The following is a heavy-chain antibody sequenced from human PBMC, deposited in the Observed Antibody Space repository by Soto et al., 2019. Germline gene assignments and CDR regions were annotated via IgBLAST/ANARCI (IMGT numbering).Heavy chain of an antibody. CDR1: GGTFSNYP. CDR2: IIPIFGTV. V-gene: IGHV1-69*12. J-gene: IGHJ2*01. CDR3: ARGNHRWLQLWYFDL. D-gene: IGHD5-12*01. Sequence: QVQLVQSGAEVKKPGSSVKVSCKASGGTFSNYPISWVRQAPGQGLEWMGGIIPIFGTVNYAQKFQGRVTITADESTSTAEMELSSLRSEDTAVYYCARGNHRWLQLWYFDLWGRGTLVTVSS.